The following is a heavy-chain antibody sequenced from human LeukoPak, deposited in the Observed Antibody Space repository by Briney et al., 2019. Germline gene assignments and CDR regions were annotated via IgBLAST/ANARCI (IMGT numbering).Heavy chain of an antibody. CDR3: ARGRLSPTPGSGSLPFDY. Sequence: SETLSLTCAVYGGSFSGYYWSWIRQPPGKGLEWIGEINHSGSTNYNPSLKSRVTISVDTSKNQFSLKLSSVTAADTAVYYCARGRLSPTPGSGSLPFDYWGQGTLVTVSS. D-gene: IGHD3-10*01. CDR1: GGSFSGYY. J-gene: IGHJ4*02. CDR2: INHSGST. V-gene: IGHV4-34*01.